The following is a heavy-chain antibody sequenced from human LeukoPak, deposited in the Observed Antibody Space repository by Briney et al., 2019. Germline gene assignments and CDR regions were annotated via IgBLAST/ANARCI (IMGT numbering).Heavy chain of an antibody. J-gene: IGHJ4*02. V-gene: IGHV1-46*01. CDR2: INPSSGST. CDR3: ARGQGYSDSHQDY. D-gene: IGHD6-13*01. Sequence: ASVKVSCKASGYTFTSYYMHWVRQVPGQGLEWVGMINPSSGSTTYAQKFQGRVAMTGDTSTYTVYMQMSSLRSEDTAMYYCARGQGYSDSHQDYWGQGTLVIVPS. CDR1: GYTFTSYY.